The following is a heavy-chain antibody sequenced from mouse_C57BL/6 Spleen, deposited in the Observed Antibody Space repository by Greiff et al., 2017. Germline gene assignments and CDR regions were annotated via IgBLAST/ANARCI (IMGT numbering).Heavy chain of an antibody. Sequence: QVQLKQPGAELVKPGASVKLSCKASGYTFTSYWMHWVKQRPGQGLEWIGMIHPNSGSTNYNEKFKSKATLTVDKSSSTAYMQLSSLTSEDSAVYYCARREDYAMDYWGQGTSVTVSS. V-gene: IGHV1-64*01. CDR2: IHPNSGST. CDR3: ARREDYAMDY. CDR1: GYTFTSYW. J-gene: IGHJ4*01.